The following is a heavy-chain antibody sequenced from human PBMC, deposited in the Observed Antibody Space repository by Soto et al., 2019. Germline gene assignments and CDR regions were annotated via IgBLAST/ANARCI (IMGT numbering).Heavy chain of an antibody. D-gene: IGHD1-26*01. V-gene: IGHV4-59*01. CDR1: GGSISSYY. CDR2: IYYSGST. Sequence: SETLSLTCTVSGGSISSYYWSWIRQPPGKGLEWIGYIYYSGSTNYNPSLKSRVTISVDTSKNQFSLKLSSVTAADTAVYYCARDFGAVSIVGAKRGYYGMDVWGQGTTVTVS. CDR3: ARDFGAVSIVGAKRGYYGMDV. J-gene: IGHJ6*02.